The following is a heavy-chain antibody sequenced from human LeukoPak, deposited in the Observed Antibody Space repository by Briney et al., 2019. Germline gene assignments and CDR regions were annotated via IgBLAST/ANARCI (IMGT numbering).Heavy chain of an antibody. CDR3: ARCHNSAWGDFDY. V-gene: IGHV4-4*07. J-gene: IGHJ4*02. Sequence: SETLSLTCTVSGGSISDYYWTWIRQPAGKGLEWIGRIYSSGTTNYNPSLKSRLTMSADTSKNQLSLKLSSVTAADTAVYYCARCHNSAWGDFDYWGQGTPVTVSS. CDR2: IYSSGTT. CDR1: GGSISDYY. D-gene: IGHD6-19*01.